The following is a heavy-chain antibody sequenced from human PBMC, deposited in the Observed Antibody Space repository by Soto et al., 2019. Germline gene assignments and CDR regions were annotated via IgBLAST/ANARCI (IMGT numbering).Heavy chain of an antibody. CDR1: GGSFSGYY. J-gene: IGHJ6*02. V-gene: IGHV4-34*01. D-gene: IGHD1-26*01. CDR3: ARGGRGAYYYYYGMDV. Sequence: SEILSLTCAVYGGSFSGYYWSWIRQPPGKGLEWIGEINHSGSTNYNPSLKSRVTISVDTSKNQFSLKLSSVTAADTAVYYCARGGRGAYYYYYGMDVWGQGTTVTVSS. CDR2: INHSGST.